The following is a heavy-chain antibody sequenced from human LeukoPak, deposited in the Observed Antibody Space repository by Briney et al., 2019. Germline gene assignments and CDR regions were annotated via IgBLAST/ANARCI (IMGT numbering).Heavy chain of an antibody. J-gene: IGHJ4*02. CDR2: IYTSGST. V-gene: IGHV4-4*07. CDR3: ARDRGNWNYPLDY. Sequence: KASETLSLTRTGSTGSLYCLHWGRLPQPPGEGLEGCGRIYTSGSTNYNPSLKSRVTMSVDTSKNLFSLKLSSVTAADTAVYYCARDRGNWNYPLDYWGQGTLVTVSS. CDR1: TGSLYCLH. D-gene: IGHD1-7*01.